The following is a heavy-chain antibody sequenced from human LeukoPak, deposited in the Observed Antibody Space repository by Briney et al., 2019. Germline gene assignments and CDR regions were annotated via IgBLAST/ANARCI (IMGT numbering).Heavy chain of an antibody. D-gene: IGHD3-22*01. V-gene: IGHV3-66*03. CDR2: IYSDNT. CDR3: AKSWSYYDSSGYSLFDY. Sequence: GGSLRLSCTVSGFTVSSNSMSWVRQAPGKGLEWVSFIYSDNTHYSDSVKGRFTISRDNSKNTLYLQMNSLRAEDTAVYYCAKSWSYYDSSGYSLFDYWGQGTLVTVSS. CDR1: GFTVSSNS. J-gene: IGHJ4*02.